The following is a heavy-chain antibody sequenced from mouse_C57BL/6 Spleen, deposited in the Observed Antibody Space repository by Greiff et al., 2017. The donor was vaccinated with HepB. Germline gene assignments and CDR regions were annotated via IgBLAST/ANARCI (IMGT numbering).Heavy chain of an antibody. CDR3: ARVDYGNYEWYFDV. Sequence: VQLQQPGAELVKPGASVKMSCKASGYTFTSYWITWVKQRPGQGLEWIGDIYPGSGSTNYNEKFKSKATLTVDTSSSTAYMQLSSLTSEDSAVYYCARVDYGNYEWYFDVWGTGTTVTVSS. CDR2: IYPGSGST. D-gene: IGHD2-1*01. CDR1: GYTFTSYW. J-gene: IGHJ1*03. V-gene: IGHV1-55*01.